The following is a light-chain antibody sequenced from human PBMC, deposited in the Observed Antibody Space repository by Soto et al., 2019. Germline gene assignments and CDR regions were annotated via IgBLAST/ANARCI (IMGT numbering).Light chain of an antibody. J-gene: IGKJ5*01. V-gene: IGKV3-15*01. CDR1: QGVTTN. Sequence: VMTRSPAALSVSPGARATLSCRAGQGVTTNFAWYQQKSGQSPRLLIYDVSIRATGVPARFSGTGSETDFTLTISGLQSEDSAVYFCQQYNNWPFSFGQGTRLEIK. CDR2: DVS. CDR3: QQYNNWPFS.